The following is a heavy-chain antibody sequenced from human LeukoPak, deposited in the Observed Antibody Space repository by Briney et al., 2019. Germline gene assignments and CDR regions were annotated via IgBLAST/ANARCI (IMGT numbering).Heavy chain of an antibody. CDR3: ARQRVGVLDY. J-gene: IGHJ4*02. Sequence: SETLSLTCTVSGGSFSNYYWNWIRQSPGKGLEWIGYVFYSGGSTSYNPSLKSRVAISVNTSNNQFSLKVSSVTAADTAVYYCARQRVGVLDYWGQGTLVTVSS. CDR1: GGSFSNYY. CDR2: VFYSGGST. V-gene: IGHV4-59*08. D-gene: IGHD1-26*01.